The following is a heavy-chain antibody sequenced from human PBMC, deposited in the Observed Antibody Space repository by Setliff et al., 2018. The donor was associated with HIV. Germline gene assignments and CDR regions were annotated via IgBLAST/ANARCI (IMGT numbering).Heavy chain of an antibody. CDR1: GFTFRTFA. D-gene: IGHD1-26*01. V-gene: IGHV3-30*01. Sequence: GGSLRLSCVASGFTFRTFAMHWVRQAPGKGLEWVSVISYDGSRISYADSVKGRFTISRDDSKNTLFLQLNSLRPEDTAVYYCAKAPYSGSSRYFESWGQGTLVTVSS. CDR3: AKAPYSGSSRYFES. J-gene: IGHJ4*02. CDR2: ISYDGSRI.